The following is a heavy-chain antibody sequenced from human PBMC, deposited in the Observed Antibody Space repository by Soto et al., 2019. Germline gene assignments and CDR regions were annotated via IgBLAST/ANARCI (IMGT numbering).Heavy chain of an antibody. CDR1: GGSISSGGYY. D-gene: IGHD3-10*01. CDR3: ARDYFRRYFDY. Sequence: SETLSLTCTVSGGSISSGGYYWSWIRQHPGKGLEWIGYIYYSGSTYYNQSLKSRVTISVDTSKNQFSLKLSSVTAADTAVYYCARDYFRRYFDYWGQGTLVTVSS. CDR2: IYYSGST. V-gene: IGHV4-31*03. J-gene: IGHJ4*02.